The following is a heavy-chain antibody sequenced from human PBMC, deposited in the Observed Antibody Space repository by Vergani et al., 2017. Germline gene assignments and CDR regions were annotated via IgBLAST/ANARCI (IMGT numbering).Heavy chain of an antibody. D-gene: IGHD3-10*01. J-gene: IGHJ6*02. Sequence: QLQLQESGPGLVKPSETLSLTCTVSGGSISSSSYYWCWIRQPPGKGLEWIGSIYYSGSTYYNPSLKSRVTISVDTSKNQFSLKLSSVTAADTAVYYCATSYYGSGYGMDVWGQGTTVTVSS. CDR2: IYYSGST. V-gene: IGHV4-39*01. CDR3: ATSYYGSGYGMDV. CDR1: GGSISSSSYY.